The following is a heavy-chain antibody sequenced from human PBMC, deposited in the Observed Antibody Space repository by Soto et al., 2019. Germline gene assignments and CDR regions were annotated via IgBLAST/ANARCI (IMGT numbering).Heavy chain of an antibody. J-gene: IGHJ4*02. CDR1: GGTFSSYA. Sequence: ASVKVSCKTSGGTFSSYAISWVRQAPGQGLEWMGGIVPIVDTSTYAQKFQGRVTITADESTSTVYMELSSLRSDDTAVYYCARLGGSYAVPHFDYWGQGTLVTVSS. CDR3: ARLGGSYAVPHFDY. CDR2: IVPIVDTS. V-gene: IGHV1-69*13. D-gene: IGHD1-26*01.